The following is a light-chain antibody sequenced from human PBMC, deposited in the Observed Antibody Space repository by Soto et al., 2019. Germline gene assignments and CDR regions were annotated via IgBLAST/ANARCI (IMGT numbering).Light chain of an antibody. Sequence: QSVLTQPPSVSGAPGQRVTISCTGSSSNIGAGYDVHWYQQLPGTAPKRLIYGNSNRPSGVPDRFSGSKSGTSASLAITGLQAEDEADYYCQSYDSSLSGSVFGGGTKVTVL. CDR2: GNS. CDR3: QSYDSSLSGSV. CDR1: SSNIGAGYD. J-gene: IGLJ3*02. V-gene: IGLV1-40*01.